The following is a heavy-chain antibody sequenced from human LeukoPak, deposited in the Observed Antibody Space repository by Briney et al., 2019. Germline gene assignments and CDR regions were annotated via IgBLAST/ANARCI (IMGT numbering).Heavy chain of an antibody. CDR3: AKYPYDSSDYYSIDAFDI. Sequence: GGSLRLSCVASGFTLSTYAMSWVRQAPGKGLEWVSTISGSGSSTYYADSVKGRFTISGDNSKSTLYLQRNSPRAEDTAVYYCAKYPYDSSDYYSIDAFDIWGQGTMVTVSS. D-gene: IGHD3-22*01. CDR1: GFTLSTYA. CDR2: ISGSGSST. J-gene: IGHJ3*02. V-gene: IGHV3-23*01.